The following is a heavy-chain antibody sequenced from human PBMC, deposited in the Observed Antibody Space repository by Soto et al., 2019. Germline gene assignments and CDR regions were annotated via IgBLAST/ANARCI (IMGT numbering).Heavy chain of an antibody. CDR1: GGSIGGSAYH. Sequence: KTSETLSLTCTVSGGSIGGSAYHWGWIRQPPGSGLEWIGSIDYSGRVYYSESLLGRVTILVDTSTNRFSLSLDSVTAADTAVYYCAINPRIEVAGASYWGQGTAVKFSS. J-gene: IGHJ4*02. V-gene: IGHV4-39*02. CDR3: AINPRIEVAGASY. D-gene: IGHD6-19*01. CDR2: IDYSGRV.